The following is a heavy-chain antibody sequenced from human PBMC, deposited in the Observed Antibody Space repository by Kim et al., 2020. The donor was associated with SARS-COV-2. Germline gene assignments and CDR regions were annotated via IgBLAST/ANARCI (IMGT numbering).Heavy chain of an antibody. CDR2: INHSGST. J-gene: IGHJ6*02. V-gene: IGHV4-34*01. Sequence: SETLSLTCAVYGGSFSGYYWSWIRQPPGKGLEWIGEINHSGSTNYNPSLKSRVTISVDTSKNQFSLKLSSVTAADTAVYYCARRGNYYGSGSSRDSPMDVWGQGTTVTVSS. CDR3: ARRGNYYGSGSSRDSPMDV. D-gene: IGHD3-10*01. CDR1: GGSFSGYY.